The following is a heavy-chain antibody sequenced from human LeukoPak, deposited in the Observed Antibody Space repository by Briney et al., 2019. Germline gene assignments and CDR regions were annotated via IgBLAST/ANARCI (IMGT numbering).Heavy chain of an antibody. Sequence: GGSLRLSCAASGFTFSNYGMHWVRRAPGKGLEWVTFIRYDGSKKYYADSVKGRFTISRDNSKTTVFLQMNSLRAEDTAVYYCAVSVRFERVWHYFNNWGQGTQVTVSS. CDR2: IRYDGSKK. V-gene: IGHV3-30*02. CDR1: GFTFSNYG. J-gene: IGHJ4*02. CDR3: AVSVRFERVWHYFNN. D-gene: IGHD3-9*01.